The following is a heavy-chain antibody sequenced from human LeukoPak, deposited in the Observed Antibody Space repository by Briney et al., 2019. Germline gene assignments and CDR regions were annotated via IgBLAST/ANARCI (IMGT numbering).Heavy chain of an antibody. CDR3: ARDMVHSSGAFDS. CDR1: GLTVSTNH. CDR2: INDVDTA. J-gene: IGHJ4*02. D-gene: IGHD3-22*01. Sequence: PGESLRLSCAVSGLTVSTNHMTWVRQAPGKGLEWVSAINDVDTAYYADTVRGRFTISRDSAKNTLYLQMKSLRADDTAVYYCARDMVHSSGAFDSWGQGTLVTVSS. V-gene: IGHV3-53*01.